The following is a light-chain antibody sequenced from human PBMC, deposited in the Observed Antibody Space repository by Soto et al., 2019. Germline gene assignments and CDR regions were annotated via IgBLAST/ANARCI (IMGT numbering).Light chain of an antibody. Sequence: QSALTQPASVSGSPGQSITISCTGTSSDVGGSNHVSWYQQHPGKAPKLIIYGVSNRPSGISNRFSGSKSGSTASLTISGLQPEDEADYYCNSYTSSTTDVFGTGTKLTVL. V-gene: IGLV2-14*03. J-gene: IGLJ1*01. CDR3: NSYTSSTTDV. CDR1: SSDVGGSNH. CDR2: GVS.